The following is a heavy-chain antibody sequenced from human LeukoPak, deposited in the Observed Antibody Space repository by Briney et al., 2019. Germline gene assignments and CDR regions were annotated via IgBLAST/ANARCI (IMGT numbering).Heavy chain of an antibody. D-gene: IGHD3-10*01. CDR2: VYYTGTA. Sequence: SETLSLTCTVSGGSISPDYWGWIRQPPGKGLEWIAYVYYTGTANFNPSLKSRFSISVDTSRNQLSLRLTSVTAADTAVYYCARLRRVTVATYNYYYLDLWGRGTLVTVSP. CDR1: GGSISPDY. CDR3: ARLRRVTVATYNYYYLDL. V-gene: IGHV4-59*01. J-gene: IGHJ2*01.